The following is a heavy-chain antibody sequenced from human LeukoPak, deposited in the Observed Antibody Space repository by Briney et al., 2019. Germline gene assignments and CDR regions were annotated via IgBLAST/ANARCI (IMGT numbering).Heavy chain of an antibody. J-gene: IGHJ4*02. CDR2: ISGSGGST. CDR1: GFTFSSYT. V-gene: IGHV3-23*01. Sequence: GGSLRLSCAASGFTFSSYTMSWVRQAPGKGLEWVSAISGSGGSTYYADSVKGRFTISGDNSKNALYLQMNSLRAEDTAVYYCAKDIGSYSGYWGQGTLVTVSS. CDR3: AKDIGSYSGY. D-gene: IGHD1-26*01.